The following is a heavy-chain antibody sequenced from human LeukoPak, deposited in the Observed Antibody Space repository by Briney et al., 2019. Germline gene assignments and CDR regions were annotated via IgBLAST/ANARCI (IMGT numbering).Heavy chain of an antibody. V-gene: IGHV3-7*01. Sequence: GGSLRLSCAASGFTFSTYWMSWVRQAPGRGLEWVANTKEDGGEKYYVDSVKGRFTISRDSAENSLYLQMNSLRAEDTAVYYCARRSVAGSLDYWGQGTLVTVSS. CDR2: TKEDGGEK. CDR3: ARRSVAGSLDY. D-gene: IGHD6-19*01. CDR1: GFTFSTYW. J-gene: IGHJ4*02.